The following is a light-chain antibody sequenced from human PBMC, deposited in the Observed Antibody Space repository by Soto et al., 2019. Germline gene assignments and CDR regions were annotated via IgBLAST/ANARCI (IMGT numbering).Light chain of an antibody. J-gene: IGKJ5*01. CDR3: QQHSNWPIT. CDR1: QSVSSN. Sequence: EIVLIQSPATLSLSPGERATLSCRASQSVSSNLAWYQQNPGQAPRRLIFDASNRATGIPARFSGSGSGTDFILTISSLEPEDFAVYYCQQHSNWPITFGQGTRLEI. CDR2: DAS. V-gene: IGKV3-11*01.